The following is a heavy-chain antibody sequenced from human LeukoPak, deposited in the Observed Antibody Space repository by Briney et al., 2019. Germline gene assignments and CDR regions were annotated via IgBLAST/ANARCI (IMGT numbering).Heavy chain of an antibody. D-gene: IGHD2-21*02. Sequence: ASVKVSCKASGGTFSSYAISWVRQAPGQGLEWMGGIIPIFGTANYAQKFQGRVTITTDESTSTAYMELSGLRSEDTAVYYCARGTVTADLFTLGDYFDYWGQGTLVTVSS. J-gene: IGHJ4*02. CDR2: IIPIFGTA. CDR1: GGTFSSYA. CDR3: ARGTVTADLFTLGDYFDY. V-gene: IGHV1-69*05.